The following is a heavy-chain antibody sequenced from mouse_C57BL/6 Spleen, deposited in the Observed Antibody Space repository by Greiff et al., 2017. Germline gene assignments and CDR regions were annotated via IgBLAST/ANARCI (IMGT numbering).Heavy chain of an antibody. CDR1: GYTFTSYW. CDR3: ARGGITTVVAKDY. CDR2: IDPSDSYT. J-gene: IGHJ2*01. Sequence: VKLQQPGAELVMPGASVKLSCKASGYTFTSYWMHWVKQRPGQGLEWIGEIDPSDSYTNYNQKFKGKSTLTVDKSSSTAYMQLSSLTSEDSAVYYCARGGITTVVAKDYWGQGTTLTVSS. D-gene: IGHD1-1*01. V-gene: IGHV1-69*01.